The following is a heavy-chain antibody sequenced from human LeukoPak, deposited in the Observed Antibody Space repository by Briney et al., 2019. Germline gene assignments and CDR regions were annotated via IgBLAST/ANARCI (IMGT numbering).Heavy chain of an antibody. CDR1: GLSVRTSGGG. CDR2: SDWNDDK. V-gene: IGHV2-5*01. J-gene: IGHJ1*01. CDR3: AHRYYYDSSGYYYVSEYFQH. Sequence: ESGXTLVHPTRPRTLTCTFSGLSVRTSGGGGGWMGQPPEKDLEWLALSDWNDDKRYIPSLKRRHTITQDNAKKQVDRTMTNRDPVDTATYYCAHRYYYDSSGYYYVSEYFQHWGQGTLVTVSS. D-gene: IGHD3-22*01.